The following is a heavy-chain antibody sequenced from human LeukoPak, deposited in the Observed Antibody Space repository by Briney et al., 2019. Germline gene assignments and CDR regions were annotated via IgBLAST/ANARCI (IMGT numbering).Heavy chain of an antibody. D-gene: IGHD3-10*01. CDR1: GYTFTCYS. J-gene: IGHJ4*02. Sequence: GASVKVSCKASGYTFTCYSMHWVRQAPAQGLEWMGRINSNSGGTNYALKFQGRVTMTRDTSISTVYMELSGLRSDDTAVYYCARVQWFGESTFDYWGQGTLVTVSS. CDR2: INSNSGGT. CDR3: ARVQWFGESTFDY. V-gene: IGHV1-2*06.